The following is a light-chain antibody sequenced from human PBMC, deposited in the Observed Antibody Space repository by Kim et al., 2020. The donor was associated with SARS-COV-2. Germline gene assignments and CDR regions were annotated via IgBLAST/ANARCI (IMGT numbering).Light chain of an antibody. CDR2: AAS. CDR3: QQANSFPWT. CDR1: QGISSC. Sequence: DIQMTQSPSSVSPSVGDRVTITCRASQGISSCLAWYQQKPGKAPKLLIYAASSLQSGVPSRFSGSGSGTDFTLTISSLQPEDFATYYCQQANSFPWTFGQGTKVDIK. J-gene: IGKJ1*01. V-gene: IGKV1-12*01.